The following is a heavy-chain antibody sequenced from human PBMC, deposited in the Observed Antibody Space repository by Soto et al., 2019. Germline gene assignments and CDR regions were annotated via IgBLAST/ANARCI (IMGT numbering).Heavy chain of an antibody. Sequence: SETLSLTCTVSGASISSGGYYWTWIRQHPGKDLEWIGYISYSRSTYSNTSIKSRVTISVDTSKIHFSLKLSSVTAADTAVYYCARQTGSSWYVAFDIWGQGTMVT. D-gene: IGHD6-13*01. CDR1: GASISSGGYY. CDR2: ISYSRST. CDR3: ARQTGSSWYVAFDI. J-gene: IGHJ3*02. V-gene: IGHV4-31*02.